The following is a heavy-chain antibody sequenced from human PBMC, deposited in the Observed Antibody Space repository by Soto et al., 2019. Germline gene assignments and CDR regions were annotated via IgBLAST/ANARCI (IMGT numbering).Heavy chain of an antibody. Sequence: QIQLVESGGDVVQPGRSLRLSCAASGFNFGFFGMHWVRQAPGKGLEWVAFISGDGINTHYADSVRGRFTLSRDYSKKTMYLQMDTLREDDTALYYCARGNLSFDFDSWGQGTLATVSS. CDR2: ISGDGINT. J-gene: IGHJ4*02. CDR3: ARGNLSFDFDS. D-gene: IGHD3-10*01. CDR1: GFNFGFFG. V-gene: IGHV3-30*03.